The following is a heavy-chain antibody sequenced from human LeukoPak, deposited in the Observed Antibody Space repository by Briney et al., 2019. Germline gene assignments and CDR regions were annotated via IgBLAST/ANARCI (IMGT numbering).Heavy chain of an antibody. CDR3: TTGRGGSSWPFDY. V-gene: IGHV3-15*01. CDR2: IKSKTDGGTT. J-gene: IGHJ4*02. D-gene: IGHD6-13*01. Sequence: SGGSLRLSCAASGFTFSNAWMSWVRQAPGKGLEWVGRIKSKTDGGTTDYAAPVKGRFTISRDDSKNTLYLQMNSLKTEDTAVYYCTTGRGGSSWPFDYWGQGTLVTASS. CDR1: GFTFSNAW.